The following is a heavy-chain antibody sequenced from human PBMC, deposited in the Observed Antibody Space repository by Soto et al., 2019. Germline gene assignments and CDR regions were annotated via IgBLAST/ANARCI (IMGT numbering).Heavy chain of an antibody. J-gene: IGHJ3*02. V-gene: IGHV1-2*02. D-gene: IGHD1-7*01. CDR1: GYTFTGYY. Sequence: ASVKVSCKASGYTFTGYYMHWVRQAPGQGLEWMGWINPNSGGTNYAQKFQGRVTMTRDTSISTAYMELSRLRSDDTAVYYCARDGTTVSYGVGRLTAFDIWGQGTMVTVSS. CDR2: INPNSGGT. CDR3: ARDGTTVSYGVGRLTAFDI.